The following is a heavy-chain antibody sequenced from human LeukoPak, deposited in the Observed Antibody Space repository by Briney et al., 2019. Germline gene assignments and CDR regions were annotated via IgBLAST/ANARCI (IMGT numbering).Heavy chain of an antibody. CDR2: IYSGGST. CDR1: GFTVSSNY. D-gene: IGHD2-15*01. CDR3: ARASYCSGGICYYYY. Sequence: PGGSLRLSCAASGFTVSSNYMSWVRQAPGKELECVSVIYSGGSTYYADSVKGRFTISRDNSKNTLYLQMNCLRAEDTAVYYCARASYCSGGICYYYYWGQGTLVTVSS. V-gene: IGHV3-53*01. J-gene: IGHJ4*02.